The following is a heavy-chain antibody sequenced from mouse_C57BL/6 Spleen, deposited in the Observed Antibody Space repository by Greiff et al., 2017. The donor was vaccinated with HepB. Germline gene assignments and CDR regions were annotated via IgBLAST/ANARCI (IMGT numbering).Heavy chain of an antibody. Sequence: VKLMESGPELVKPGASVKISCKASGYAFSSSWMNWVKQRPGKGLEWIGRIYPGDGDTNYNGKFKGKATLTADKSSSTAYMQLSSLTSEDSAVYFCARDYTTWFAYWGQGTLVTVSA. CDR1: GYAFSSSW. CDR2: IYPGDGDT. V-gene: IGHV1-82*01. D-gene: IGHD2-12*01. CDR3: ARDYTTWFAY. J-gene: IGHJ3*01.